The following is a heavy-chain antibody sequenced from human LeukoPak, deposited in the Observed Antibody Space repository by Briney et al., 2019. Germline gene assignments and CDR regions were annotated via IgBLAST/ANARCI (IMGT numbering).Heavy chain of an antibody. CDR2: IYYSGST. V-gene: IGHV4-39*01. CDR1: GVSISSSGYY. J-gene: IGHJ4*02. CDR3: ARQNIAVAASYYFDY. Sequence: AETLSLTCTVSGVSISSSGYYWVWIRQPPGKGLEGVVSIYYSGSTYYTPSLKSRVTISVDKSKNKLYLKLSSVTAEDTAVYYCARQNIAVAASYYFDYWGQGTLVTVSS. D-gene: IGHD6-19*01.